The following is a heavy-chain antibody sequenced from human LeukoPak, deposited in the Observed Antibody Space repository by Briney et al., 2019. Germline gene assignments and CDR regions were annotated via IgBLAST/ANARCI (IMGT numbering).Heavy chain of an antibody. CDR2: FYYSGST. J-gene: IGHJ6*03. V-gene: IGHV4-59*01. D-gene: IGHD3-10*01. CDR3: ARAPYGSATNNYYMDV. Sequence: TSETLSLTCTVSGGSISSYHWSWIRQPPGKGLEWIGFFYYSGSTNYNPSLKSRVTISVDTSKNQFSLKLSSVTAADTAVYYCARAPYGSATNNYYMDVWGKGTTVTVSS. CDR1: GGSISSYH.